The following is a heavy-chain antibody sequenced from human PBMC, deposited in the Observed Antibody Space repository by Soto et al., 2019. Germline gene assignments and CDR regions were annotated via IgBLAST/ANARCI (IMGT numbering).Heavy chain of an antibody. J-gene: IGHJ3*02. CDR2: ISGSGGST. D-gene: IGHD3-16*02. CDR1: GFTFSSYA. V-gene: IGHV3-23*01. CDR3: AARIMITFGGVIVPRGAFDI. Sequence: WGSLRLSCAASGFTFSSYAMSWVRQAPGKGLEWVSAISGSGGSTYYADSVKGRFTISRDNSKNTLYLQMNSLRAEDTAVYYCAARIMITFGGVIVPRGAFDIWGQGTMVTVSS.